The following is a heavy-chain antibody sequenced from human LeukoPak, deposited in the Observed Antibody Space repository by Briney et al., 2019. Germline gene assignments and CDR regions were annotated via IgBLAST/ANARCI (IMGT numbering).Heavy chain of an antibody. CDR1: GYAFTDYY. CDR2: ISPNSGTT. V-gene: IGHV1-2*02. J-gene: IGHJ5*02. D-gene: IGHD2-15*01. Sequence: ASVKVSCKASGYAFTDYYLHWVRQAPRQGLEWMGWISPNSGTTYYSQKFQGRVTMTSDTSISTAYMELSSLGLDDTAVYYCARDQDCSGGSCHNWFDPWGQGTLVTVSS. CDR3: ARDQDCSGGSCHNWFDP.